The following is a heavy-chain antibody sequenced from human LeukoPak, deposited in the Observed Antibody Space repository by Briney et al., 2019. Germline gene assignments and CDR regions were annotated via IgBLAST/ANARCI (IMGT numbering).Heavy chain of an antibody. J-gene: IGHJ4*02. CDR2: IYSGGST. D-gene: IGHD5-12*01. V-gene: IGHV3-53*01. CDR1: GFIVSTDY. Sequence: GGSLRLSCAASGFIVSTDYMSWVRQAPGKGLEWVSTIYSGGSTYYADSVKGRFTISRDTSENTLHLQMNNLRAEDTAVYYCARDGYSGYHWLSWGQGTLVTVSS. CDR3: ARDGYSGYHWLS.